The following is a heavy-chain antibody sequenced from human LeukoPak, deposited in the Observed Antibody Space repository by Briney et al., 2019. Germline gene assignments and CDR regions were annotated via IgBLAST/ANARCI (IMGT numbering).Heavy chain of an antibody. D-gene: IGHD3-10*01. Sequence: GRSLRLSCAASGFTFSSYGMHWVRQAPGKGLEWVAVISYDGSNKYYADSVKGRFTISRDNSKNTLYLQMNSLRAEDTAVYYCAKRTDYYGSGSWAFDIWGQGTMVTVSS. V-gene: IGHV3-30*18. CDR3: AKRTDYYGSGSWAFDI. CDR2: ISYDGSNK. CDR1: GFTFSSYG. J-gene: IGHJ3*02.